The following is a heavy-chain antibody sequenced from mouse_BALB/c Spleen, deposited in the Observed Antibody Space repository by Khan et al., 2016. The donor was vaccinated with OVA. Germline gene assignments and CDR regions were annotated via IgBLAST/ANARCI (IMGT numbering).Heavy chain of an antibody. CDR3: ARGASYWYFDV. CDR2: KNTYTGEP. J-gene: IGHJ1*01. V-gene: IGHV9-1*02. CDR1: GYTFTNYG. Sequence: QIQLVQSGPELKKPGETVKISCKASGYTFTNYGMNWVKQAPGKGLKWMGWKNTYTGEPTYTDDFKGRIAFSLETTASTAYLQINNLKNEDMATYFCARGASYWYFDVWGAGTTGTVSS.